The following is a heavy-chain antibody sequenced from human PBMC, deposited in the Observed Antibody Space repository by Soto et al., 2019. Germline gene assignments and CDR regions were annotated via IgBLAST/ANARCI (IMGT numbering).Heavy chain of an antibody. D-gene: IGHD3-16*01. CDR1: GVTFDDYA. V-gene: IGHV3-9*01. J-gene: IGHJ2*01. CDR2: MTRHGDKI. Sequence: VQLVESGGGLAQPGRSLRLSCAASGVTFDDYAMNWVRQPPRKGLECVSSMTRHGDKIDYADAVKGRFTISSDHARNFLCLQMGSLTADGTALYYCAKDMGEVGNYDWYFDVWGRGTLVIVSS. CDR3: AKDMGEVGNYDWYFDV.